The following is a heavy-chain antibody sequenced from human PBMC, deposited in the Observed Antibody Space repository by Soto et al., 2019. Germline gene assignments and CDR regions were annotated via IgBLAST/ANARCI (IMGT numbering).Heavy chain of an antibody. CDR2: ISGSGNTI. J-gene: IGHJ5*02. D-gene: IGHD3-22*01. V-gene: IGHV3-11*01. CDR3: ARDRLPMVVVVMGWFDP. CDR1: GFSFRDYY. Sequence: GGSLRLSCAASGFSFRDYYMSWIRQAPGKGLEWISYISGSGNTIYYADSVKGRFIISRDNAKNSLFLQMNSLRADDTAVYYCARDRLPMVVVVMGWFDPRGQGTMVTVSS.